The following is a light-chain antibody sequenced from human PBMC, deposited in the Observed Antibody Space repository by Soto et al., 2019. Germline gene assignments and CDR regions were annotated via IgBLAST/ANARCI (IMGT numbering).Light chain of an antibody. CDR3: SSYTSSSTVV. J-gene: IGLJ2*01. V-gene: IGLV2-14*01. CDR1: SSDVGGYNY. Sequence: QSALTQPASVSGSPGQSINISCTGTSSDVGGYNYASWYQQHPGKAPKLMIYDVSNRPSGVSNRFSGSKSGNTASLTISGLQAEDEADYYCSSYTSSSTVVFGGGTKLTVL. CDR2: DVS.